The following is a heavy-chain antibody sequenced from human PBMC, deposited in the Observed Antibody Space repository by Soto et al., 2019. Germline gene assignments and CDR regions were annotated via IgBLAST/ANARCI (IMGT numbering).Heavy chain of an antibody. Sequence: QVQLVQSGGEVKEPGASVKVSCKASGYTFTSHGISWVRQAPGQGLEWMGWISTYNGKTDYAQKFHDRLTMTADTRTTTGYMELRSLRSDDTAVYYCARLLTEGVTYREDAFDIWGQGTKVTVSS. V-gene: IGHV1-18*04. D-gene: IGHD3-9*01. CDR2: ISTYNGKT. CDR3: ARLLTEGVTYREDAFDI. J-gene: IGHJ3*02. CDR1: GYTFTSHG.